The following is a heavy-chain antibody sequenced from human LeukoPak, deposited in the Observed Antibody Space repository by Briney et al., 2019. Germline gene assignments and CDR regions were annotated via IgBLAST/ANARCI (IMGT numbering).Heavy chain of an antibody. V-gene: IGHV3-23*01. Sequence: GGSLRLSCAASGFTFSSYAMSWVRQAPGKGLERVSAISGSGGSTYYADSVKGRFTISRDNSKNTLYLQMNSLRAEDTAVYYCAKDRGDYNWNYWGQGTLVAVSS. CDR1: GFTFSSYA. CDR2: ISGSGGST. J-gene: IGHJ4*02. CDR3: AKDRGDYNWNY. D-gene: IGHD4-17*01.